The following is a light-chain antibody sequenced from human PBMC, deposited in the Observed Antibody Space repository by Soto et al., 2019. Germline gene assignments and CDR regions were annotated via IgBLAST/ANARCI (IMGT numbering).Light chain of an antibody. Sequence: EIVMTKSPAILSVSQGERAALSCRASQSVSSNLAWYQQKPGQAPRLLIYGASTRATGVPARFSGSGSGTDFTLTISSLQAEDVAVYYCQQYDASPVTFGGGTKVAIK. CDR1: QSVSSN. V-gene: IGKV3-15*01. CDR3: QQYDASPVT. CDR2: GAS. J-gene: IGKJ4*02.